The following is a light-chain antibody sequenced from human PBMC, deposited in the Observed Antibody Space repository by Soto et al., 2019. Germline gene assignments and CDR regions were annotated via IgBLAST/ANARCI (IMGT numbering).Light chain of an antibody. CDR1: QNVDIN. CDR3: QQYSKWPPRYT. Sequence: EVVMTQSPVTLSASPGERVTLSCRASQNVDINLAWYQQKPGQAPRLLIYEASTRASDVPSRFSGSGSGTDFTLTISSLQSEDFAIYFCQQYSKWPPRYTFGQGTKVDIK. J-gene: IGKJ2*01. CDR2: EAS. V-gene: IGKV3-15*01.